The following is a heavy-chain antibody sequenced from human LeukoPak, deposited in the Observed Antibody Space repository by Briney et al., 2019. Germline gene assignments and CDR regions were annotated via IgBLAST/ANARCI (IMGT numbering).Heavy chain of an antibody. CDR1: GFTFSSYS. V-gene: IGHV3-21*04. CDR2: ISSSSSYI. D-gene: IGHD1-7*01. CDR3: AKEQRDWNYGVFDC. J-gene: IGHJ4*02. Sequence: PGGSLRLSCAASGFTFSSYSMNWVRQAPGKGLEWVSSISSSSSYIYYADSVKGRFTISRDNAKNSLYLQMNSLRAEDTAEYYCAKEQRDWNYGVFDCWGQGTQVTVSS.